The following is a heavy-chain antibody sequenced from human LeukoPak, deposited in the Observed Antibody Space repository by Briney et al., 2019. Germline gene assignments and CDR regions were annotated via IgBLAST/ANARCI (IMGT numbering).Heavy chain of an antibody. V-gene: IGHV1-46*01. CDR3: ARGEGDQWLVTSCYGMDV. CDR1: GYTFTSYY. J-gene: IGHJ6*02. D-gene: IGHD6-19*01. Sequence: ASVKVSCKASGYTFTSYYMHWVRQAPGQGLEWMGIINPSGGSTSYAQKFQGRVTMTRDTSTSTVYMELSSLRSEDTAVYYCARGEGDQWLVTSCYGMDVWGRGTTVTVSS. CDR2: INPSGGST.